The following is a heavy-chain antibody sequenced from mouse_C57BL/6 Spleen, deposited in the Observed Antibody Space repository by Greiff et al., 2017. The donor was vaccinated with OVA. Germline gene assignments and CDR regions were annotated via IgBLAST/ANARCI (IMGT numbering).Heavy chain of an antibody. D-gene: IGHD3-2*02. J-gene: IGHJ4*01. Sequence: EVMLVESGGGLVKPGGSLKLSCAASGFTFSDYGMHWVRQAPEKGLEWVAYISSGSSTIYYADTVKGRFTISRDNAKNTLFLQMTSLRSEDTAMYYCARRSSGYVGAMDYWGQGTSVTVSS. CDR2: ISSGSSTI. CDR1: GFTFSDYG. CDR3: ARRSSGYVGAMDY. V-gene: IGHV5-17*01.